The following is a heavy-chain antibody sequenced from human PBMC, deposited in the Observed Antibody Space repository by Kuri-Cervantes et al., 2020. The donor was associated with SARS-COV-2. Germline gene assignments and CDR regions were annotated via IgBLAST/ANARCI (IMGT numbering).Heavy chain of an antibody. CDR1: GFTFSSYS. J-gene: IGHJ4*02. CDR3: ANTLVWGVDY. Sequence: ETLSLTCAASGFTFSSYSMNWVRQAPGKGLEWVGFIRSKAYGGTTEYAASVKGRFTISRDDSKSIAYLQMNSLRAEDTAVYYCANTLVWGVDYWGQGTLVTVSS. V-gene: IGHV3-71*01. CDR2: IRSKAYGGTT. D-gene: IGHD7-27*01.